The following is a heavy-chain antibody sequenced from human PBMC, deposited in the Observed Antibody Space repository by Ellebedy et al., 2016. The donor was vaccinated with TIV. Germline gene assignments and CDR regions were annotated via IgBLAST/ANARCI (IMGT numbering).Heavy chain of an antibody. CDR1: GFSFRSYW. D-gene: IGHD4-17*01. J-gene: IGHJ3*01. Sequence: GESLKISCAASGFSFRSYWMSWVRQAPGKGLEWVANINQDGRERYYVDSVKGRFTISRDNAKNSLYLQMNSMRADDTAVYYCATDWSYGDFRSPAHTFEHWGQGTMVSVSS. CDR3: ATDWSYGDFRSPAHTFEH. V-gene: IGHV3-7*01. CDR2: INQDGRER.